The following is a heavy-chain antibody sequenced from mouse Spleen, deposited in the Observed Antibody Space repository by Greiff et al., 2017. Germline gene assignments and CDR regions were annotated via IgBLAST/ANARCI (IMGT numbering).Heavy chain of an antibody. CDR1: GYTFTDYY. J-gene: IGHJ4*01. CDR2: IYPGSGNT. D-gene: IGHD2-2*01. Sequence: VQLQESGPELVKPGALVKISCKASGYTFTDYYINWVKQRTGQGLEWIGEIYPGSGNTYYNEKFKGKATLTADKSSSTAYMQLSSLTSEDSAVYFCAGLRGAMDYWGQGTSVTVSS. V-gene: IGHV1-77*01. CDR3: AGLRGAMDY.